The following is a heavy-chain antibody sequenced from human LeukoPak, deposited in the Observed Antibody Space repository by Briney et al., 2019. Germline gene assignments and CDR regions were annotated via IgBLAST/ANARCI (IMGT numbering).Heavy chain of an antibody. CDR1: GGSISSYY. CDR2: VYYSGST. J-gene: IGHJ4*02. V-gene: IGHV4-59*01. CDR3: ASSIAAAGKRGYYFDY. Sequence: PSETLSLTCTVSGGSISSYYWNWIRQPPGKGLEWIGYVYYSGSTDYNPSLKSRVTISVDTSKNQFSLKLSSVTAADTAVYYCASSIAAAGKRGYYFDYWGQGTLVTVSS. D-gene: IGHD6-13*01.